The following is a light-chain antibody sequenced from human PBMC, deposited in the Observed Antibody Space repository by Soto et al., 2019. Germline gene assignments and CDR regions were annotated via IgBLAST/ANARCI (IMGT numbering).Light chain of an antibody. J-gene: IGKJ3*01. CDR3: QQSHSMPLT. CDR2: AAS. V-gene: IGKV1-39*01. CDR1: QSLISS. Sequence: DIQMTQSPSSLSASVGDRVTITCRASQSLISSLHWYQQKPGKAPKLLISAASTFQSGVPSRFGGSGSGTDFTLTISSLQPEDFATYFCQQSHSMPLTFGPGTKVHIK.